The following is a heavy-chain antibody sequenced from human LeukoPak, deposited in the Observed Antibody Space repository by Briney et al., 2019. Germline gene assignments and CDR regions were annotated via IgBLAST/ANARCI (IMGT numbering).Heavy chain of an antibody. Sequence: PGGSLRLSCAAFGFTFSNYAMSWVRQAPGKGLEWVSGISGSGGSTFYADSVKGRFTISRDYSKNSLYLQMNSLRAEDTAVYYCARDSKYSSGWYDAFDIWGLGTMVTVSS. V-gene: IGHV3-23*01. J-gene: IGHJ3*02. D-gene: IGHD6-19*01. CDR2: ISGSGGST. CDR3: ARDSKYSSGWYDAFDI. CDR1: GFTFSNYA.